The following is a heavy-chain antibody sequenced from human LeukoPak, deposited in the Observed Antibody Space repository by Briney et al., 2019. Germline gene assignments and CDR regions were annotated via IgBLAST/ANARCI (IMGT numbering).Heavy chain of an antibody. CDR1: GFTFTGYA. J-gene: IGHJ4*02. D-gene: IGHD1-7*01. CDR2: INTDGSTT. Sequence: GGSLRLSCAASGFTFTGYAMSWVRQAPGKGLVWVSRINTDGSTTTYADPVKGRFTISRDNAKNTLYLQMNSLRAEDTAVYYCARDFPRSGTTGYWGQGTLVTVSS. V-gene: IGHV3-74*01. CDR3: ARDFPRSGTTGY.